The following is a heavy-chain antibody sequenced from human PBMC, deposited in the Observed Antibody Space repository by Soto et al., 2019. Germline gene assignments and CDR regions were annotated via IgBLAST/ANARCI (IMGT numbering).Heavy chain of an antibody. V-gene: IGHV3-23*01. D-gene: IGHD6-6*01. J-gene: IGHJ4*02. CDR2: ISGSGGST. CDR1: GFTFSNYA. Sequence: GGSLRLSCAASGFTFSNYAMSWVRQAPGKGLDWVSVISGSGGSTYYADSVKGRFTISRDNSKNSLFLQMNSLRAEDTAVHYCAKGKSDSSYQSLSYWGQGALVTVSS. CDR3: AKGKSDSSYQSLSY.